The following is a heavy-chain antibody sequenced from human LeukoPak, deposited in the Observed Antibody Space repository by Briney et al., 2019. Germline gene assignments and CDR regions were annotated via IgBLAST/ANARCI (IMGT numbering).Heavy chain of an antibody. V-gene: IGHV1-46*01. D-gene: IGHD6-13*01. CDR1: GYTFPSYY. CDR2: INPSCGST. Sequence: ASVKVSCKSSGYTFPSYYMHGVRQAPGQGLDWMGIINPSCGSTSYAQKFQDRATITRDTSTGTVYMELSSLKSDDTAVYYCAKVRGRAAAGPYYYYSMDVWGKGTTVTVSS. CDR3: AKVRGRAAAGPYYYYSMDV. J-gene: IGHJ6*03.